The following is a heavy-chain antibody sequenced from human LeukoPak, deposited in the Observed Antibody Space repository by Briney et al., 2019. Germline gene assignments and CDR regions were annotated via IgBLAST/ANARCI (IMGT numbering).Heavy chain of an antibody. D-gene: IGHD2-8*01. CDR1: GFRFGSYW. CDR2: IKQDGSEK. Sequence: AGGSLRLSCAASGFRFGSYWMHWVRQAPGTGLEWVASIKQDGSEKLYGASVRGRFTVSRDNARNSLYLNMKTLRSEDTALYYCARTGEDCSDHAGHGVLGPWDQGTLVIVSS. V-gene: IGHV3-7*01. J-gene: IGHJ5*02. CDR3: ARTGEDCSDHAGHGVLGP.